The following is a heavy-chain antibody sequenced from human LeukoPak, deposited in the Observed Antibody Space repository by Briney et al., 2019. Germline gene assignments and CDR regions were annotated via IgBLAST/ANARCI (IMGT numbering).Heavy chain of an antibody. CDR1: GFTFSRYA. J-gene: IGHJ4*02. V-gene: IGHV3-23*01. CDR2: ISGRSETT. Sequence: GGSLRLSCAASGFTFSRYAMHWVRQAPGKGLEWVSTISGRSETTYYSDSVKGRFTISRDNPKNTLYLQMNSLRAEDTAVYYCANYVYDSGNRRFDYWGQGTLVTVSS. CDR3: ANYVYDSGNRRFDY. D-gene: IGHD3-10*01.